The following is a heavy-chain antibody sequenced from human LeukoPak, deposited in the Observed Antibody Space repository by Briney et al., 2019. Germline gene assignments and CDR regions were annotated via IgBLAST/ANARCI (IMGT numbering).Heavy chain of an antibody. CDR1: GFTFSDYY. Sequence: GGSLRLSCAASGFTFSDYYMSWIRQAPGKGLEWVSYISSSGSTIYYADSVKGRFTISRDNAKNSLYLQMNSLRAEDTAVYYCAKLRSSSWEDFDYWGQGTLVTVSS. CDR2: ISSSGSTI. CDR3: AKLRSSSWEDFDY. D-gene: IGHD6-13*01. J-gene: IGHJ4*02. V-gene: IGHV3-11*04.